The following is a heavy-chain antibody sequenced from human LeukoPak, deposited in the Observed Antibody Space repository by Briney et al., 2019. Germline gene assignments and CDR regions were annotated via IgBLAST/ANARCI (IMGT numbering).Heavy chain of an antibody. CDR1: GFSVGTKY. CDR3: ARVGDHYHWYFDL. CDR2: LYSGVDT. J-gene: IGHJ2*01. D-gene: IGHD3-10*01. Sequence: GGSLRLSCEASGFSVGTKYMNWVRQAPGKGLEWVSILYSGVDTYYADSAKGRFTISRDNSKNTLFLQMNSLRADDTAVYYCARVGDHYHWYFDLWGRGTRVSVSS. V-gene: IGHV3-53*01.